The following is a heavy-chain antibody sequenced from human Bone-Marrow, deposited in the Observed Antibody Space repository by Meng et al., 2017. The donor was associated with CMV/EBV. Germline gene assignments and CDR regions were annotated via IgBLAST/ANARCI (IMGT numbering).Heavy chain of an antibody. CDR2: IYPGDSDT. J-gene: IGHJ4*02. CDR1: GYSFTSYW. Sequence: KVSCKGSGYSFTSYWIGWVRQMPGKGLEWMGIIYPGDSDTRYSPSFQGQVTISADKSISTAYPQWSSLKASDTAMYYCARRGVYSSSWYFDYWGQGTLVTVSS. V-gene: IGHV5-51*01. D-gene: IGHD6-13*01. CDR3: ARRGVYSSSWYFDY.